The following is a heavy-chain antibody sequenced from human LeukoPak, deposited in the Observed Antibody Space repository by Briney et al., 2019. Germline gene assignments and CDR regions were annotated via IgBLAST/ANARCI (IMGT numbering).Heavy chain of an antibody. D-gene: IGHD6-13*01. CDR1: GASFSGFY. Sequence: PSETLSLTCGVNGASFSGFYWSWVRQPPGKGLEWIGYIYYSGSTNYNPSLKSRVTISVDTSKNQFSLKLSAVTAADTAVYYCARVRGGIAAAGRWFDPWGQGTLVTVSS. CDR2: IYYSGST. CDR3: ARVRGGIAAAGRWFDP. J-gene: IGHJ5*02. V-gene: IGHV4-59*01.